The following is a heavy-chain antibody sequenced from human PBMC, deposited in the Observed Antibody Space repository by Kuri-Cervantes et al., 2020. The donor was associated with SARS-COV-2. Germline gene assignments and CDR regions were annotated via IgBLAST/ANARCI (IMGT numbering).Heavy chain of an antibody. Sequence: SVNVSCKPCGGTFSSYAISWVRQAPGQGLEWMGGIIPIFGTANYAQKFQGRVTITADESTSTAYMELSSLRSEDTAVYYCARVVGDYGGNFDYWGQGTLVTVSS. CDR2: IIPIFGTA. D-gene: IGHD4-23*01. V-gene: IGHV1-69*13. J-gene: IGHJ4*02. CDR1: GGTFSSYA. CDR3: ARVVGDYGGNFDY.